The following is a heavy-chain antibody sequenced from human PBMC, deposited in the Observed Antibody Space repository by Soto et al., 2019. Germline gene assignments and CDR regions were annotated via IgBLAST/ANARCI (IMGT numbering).Heavy chain of an antibody. Sequence: QVQLVQSGAEVKKPGSSVKVSCKASGGTFSSYAISWVRQAPGQGLEWMGGIIPIFGTANYAQKFQGRVTXTSXXSXCTAHMELSSLRSEDTAVYYCARHVPAAGYYYGMDVWGQGTTVTVSS. J-gene: IGHJ6*02. D-gene: IGHD2-2*01. CDR1: GGTFSSYA. V-gene: IGHV1-69*05. CDR3: ARHVPAAGYYYGMDV. CDR2: IIPIFGTA.